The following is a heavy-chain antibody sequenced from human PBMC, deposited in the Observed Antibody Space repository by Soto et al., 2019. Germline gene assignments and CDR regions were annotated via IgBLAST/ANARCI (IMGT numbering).Heavy chain of an antibody. V-gene: IGHV3-30-3*01. J-gene: IGHJ4*02. CDR2: ISYDGSNK. Sequence: QVQLVESEGGVVQPGRSLRLSCAASGLTFSSYAMHWVRQAPGKGLEWVAVISYDGSNKYYADSVKGRFTISRDNSKNTLYLQMNSLRAEDTAVYYCARDLRHSYGYLEVDDYWGQGTLVTVSS. CDR3: ARDLRHSYGYLEVDDY. D-gene: IGHD5-18*01. CDR1: GLTFSSYA.